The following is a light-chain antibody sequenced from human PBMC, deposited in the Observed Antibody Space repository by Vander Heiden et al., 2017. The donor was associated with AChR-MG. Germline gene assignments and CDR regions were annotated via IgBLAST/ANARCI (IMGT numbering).Light chain of an antibody. J-gene: IGLJ2*01. CDR1: TSNIGGGYD. V-gene: IGLV1-40*01. CDR2: GDS. CDR3: QSCDSSLSGSV. Sequence: QSVLTPPPPVSAAPGQRVTISCTGSTSNIGGGYDNHWYQQLPGTAPKLLISGDSNRPSGVPDRFSGSKSGTSASLAITGLQAEDEADYYCQSCDSSLSGSVFGGGTKLTVL.